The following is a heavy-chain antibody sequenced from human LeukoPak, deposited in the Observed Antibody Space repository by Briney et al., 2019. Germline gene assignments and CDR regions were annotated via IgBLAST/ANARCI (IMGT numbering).Heavy chain of an antibody. V-gene: IGHV3-23*01. CDR2: ISGSGGST. CDR3: AKYYSYYDILTGPLDYYYGRDV. CDR1: GFTFSSYA. J-gene: IGHJ6*02. Sequence: GGSLRLSCAASGFTFSSYAMSWVRQAPGKGLEWVSAISGSGGSTYYADSVKGRFTISRDNSKNTLYLQMNSLRAEDTAVYYCAKYYSYYDILTGPLDYYYGRDVWGQGTTVTVSS. D-gene: IGHD3-9*01.